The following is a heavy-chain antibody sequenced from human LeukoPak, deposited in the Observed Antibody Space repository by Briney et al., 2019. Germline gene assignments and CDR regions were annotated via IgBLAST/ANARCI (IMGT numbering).Heavy chain of an antibody. CDR2: ISGSGGST. CDR3: AKDLREYCSSTTCYAFDY. CDR1: GFTFSSYA. Sequence: PGGFLRLSCAASGFTFSSYAMSWVRQAPGKGLEWVSVISGSGGSTYYADSVKGRFTISRDNSKNTLYLQMDSLRAEDTAVYYCAKDLREYCSSTTCYAFDYWGQGTLFTVSS. D-gene: IGHD2-2*01. V-gene: IGHV3-23*01. J-gene: IGHJ4*02.